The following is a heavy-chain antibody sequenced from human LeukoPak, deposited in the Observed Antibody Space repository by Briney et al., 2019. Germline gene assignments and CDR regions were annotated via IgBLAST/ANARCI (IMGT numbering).Heavy chain of an antibody. J-gene: IGHJ5*02. D-gene: IGHD3-9*01. CDR2: ISAYNGNT. CDR1: GYTFTSYG. Sequence: ASVKVSCKASGYTFTSYGISWVRQAPGQGLEWMGWISAYNGNTNYAQKLQGRVTMTTDTSTSTAYMELRSLRSDDTAVYYCARGRYFDWLTRTYNWFDPWGQGTLVTVSS. CDR3: ARGRYFDWLTRTYNWFDP. V-gene: IGHV1-18*01.